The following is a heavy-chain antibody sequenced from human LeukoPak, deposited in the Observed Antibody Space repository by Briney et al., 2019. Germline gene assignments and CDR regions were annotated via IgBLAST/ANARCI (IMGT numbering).Heavy chain of an antibody. V-gene: IGHV4-39*01. J-gene: IGHJ4*02. CDR3: ARETGPTVFDF. D-gene: IGHD4-17*01. Sequence: SETLSLTCTVSGGSISSSSYYWGWIRQPPGKGLEWIGSIYYSGSTYYNPSLKSRVTISVDTSKNQFSLKLSSVTAADTAVYYCARETGPTVFDFWGPGTLVTVSS. CDR2: IYYSGST. CDR1: GGSISSSSYY.